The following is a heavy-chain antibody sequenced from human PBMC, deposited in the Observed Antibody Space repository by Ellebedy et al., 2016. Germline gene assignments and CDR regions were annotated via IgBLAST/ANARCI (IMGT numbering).Heavy chain of an antibody. CDR3: TKDVRLVAVTGTPGDH. D-gene: IGHD6-19*01. CDR1: GFTFSAYA. V-gene: IGHV3-30*04. J-gene: IGHJ5*02. CDR2: VAYDTGNGGDK. Sequence: GESLKISCAASGFTFSAYAMHWVRQPPGKGLEWVAVVAYDTGNGGDKYYGDSVKGSFTISRDNSRKPLSLQMNNLRIEDTAVYYCTKDVRLVAVTGTPGDHWGQGTLVSVSS.